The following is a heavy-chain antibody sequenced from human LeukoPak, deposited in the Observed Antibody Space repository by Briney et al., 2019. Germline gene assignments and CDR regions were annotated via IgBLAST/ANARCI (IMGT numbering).Heavy chain of an antibody. Sequence: GGSLRLSCAASGFTFSSYSMNWVRQAPGKGLEWVSSISSSSSYIYYADSVKGRFTISRDNAKNSLYLQMNGLRAEDTAVYYCARDIAFYDSPSVNWFDPWGQGTLVTVSS. CDR2: ISSSSSYI. D-gene: IGHD3-22*01. CDR1: GFTFSSYS. CDR3: ARDIAFYDSPSVNWFDP. V-gene: IGHV3-21*01. J-gene: IGHJ5*02.